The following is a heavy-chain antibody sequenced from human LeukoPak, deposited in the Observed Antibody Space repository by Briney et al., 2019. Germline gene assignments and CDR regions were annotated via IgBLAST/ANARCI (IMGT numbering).Heavy chain of an antibody. CDR1: GGSISSYY. D-gene: IGHD6-13*01. Sequence: PSETLSLTCTVSGGSISSYYWSWIRQPAGKGLEWIGRIYTSGSTNYHPSLKSRVTMSVDTSKNQFSLKLSSVTAADTAVYYCASTGIYSSSWYRRATTQPHAFDIWGQGTMVTVSS. CDR3: ASTGIYSSSWYRRATTQPHAFDI. V-gene: IGHV4-4*07. CDR2: IYTSGST. J-gene: IGHJ3*02.